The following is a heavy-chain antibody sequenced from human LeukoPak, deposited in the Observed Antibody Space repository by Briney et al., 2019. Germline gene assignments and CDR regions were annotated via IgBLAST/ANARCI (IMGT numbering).Heavy chain of an antibody. J-gene: IGHJ4*02. CDR1: GYTFTGYY. D-gene: IGHD3-22*01. CDR2: INPNSGGT. V-gene: IGHV1-2*02. CDR3: ARASRDYYDSSEGFDY. Sequence: ASVKVSCKASGYTFTGYYMHWVRQAPGQGLEWMGWINPNSGGTNYAQKFQGRVTMTRDTSISTAYMELSRLRSDDTAVYYCARASRDYYDSSEGFDYWGQGTLVTVCS.